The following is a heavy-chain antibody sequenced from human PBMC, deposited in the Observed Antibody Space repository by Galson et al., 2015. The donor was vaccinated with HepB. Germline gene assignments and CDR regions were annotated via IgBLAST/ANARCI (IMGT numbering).Heavy chain of an antibody. CDR1: GGSISSYY. Sequence: SATLSLTCPVSGGSISSYYWSWIRQPAGKGLEWIGRIYTSGSTNYNPSLKIRVTMSEATSKNHFSLKLSSVTAADTAVYYWAREGGPFFGIVGASGAFDIWGQGTMVTVSS. V-gene: IGHV4-4*07. J-gene: IGHJ3*02. CDR3: AREGGPFFGIVGASGAFDI. D-gene: IGHD1-26*01. CDR2: IYTSGST.